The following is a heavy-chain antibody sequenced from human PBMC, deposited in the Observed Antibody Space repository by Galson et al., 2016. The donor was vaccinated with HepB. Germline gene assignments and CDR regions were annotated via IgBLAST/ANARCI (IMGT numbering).Heavy chain of an antibody. Sequence: TLSLTCTVSGGSISSGISYWSWIRQPAGKGLEWIGRIYTSGSTFYNTSLKRRVTMSIDTSKNQFSIKPSAVTAADTAVYYCARDLGIIGTTRGAFDIWGQGTMVAVSS. CDR1: GGSISSGISY. V-gene: IGHV4-61*02. D-gene: IGHD1-7*01. CDR3: ARDLGIIGTTRGAFDI. J-gene: IGHJ3*02. CDR2: IYTSGST.